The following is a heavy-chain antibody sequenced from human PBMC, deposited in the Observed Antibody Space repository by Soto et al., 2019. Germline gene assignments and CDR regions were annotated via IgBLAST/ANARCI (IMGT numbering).Heavy chain of an antibody. CDR2: ISGSGGST. V-gene: IGHV3-23*01. CDR3: YYFDWLLGFDY. D-gene: IGHD3-9*01. CDR1: GFTFSSYA. Sequence: GGSLRLSCAASGFTFSSYAMSWVRQAPGKGLEWVSAISGSGGSTYYADSVKGRFTISRDNSKNTLYLQMNSLRAEYTAVYYCYYFDWLLGFDYWGQGTLVTVSS. J-gene: IGHJ4*02.